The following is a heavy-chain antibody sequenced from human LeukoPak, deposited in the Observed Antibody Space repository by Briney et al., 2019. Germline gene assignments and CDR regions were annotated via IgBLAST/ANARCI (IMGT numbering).Heavy chain of an antibody. V-gene: IGHV3-9*01. CDR1: GFTFDDYA. J-gene: IGHJ4*02. Sequence: GGSLRLSCAASGFTFDDYAMHWVRQAPGKGLEWVSGISWNSGSIGYADSVKGRFTISRDNAKNSLYLQRNSLRAEDTALYYCAKARYYDSRGFDYWGQGTLVTVSS. D-gene: IGHD3-22*01. CDR2: ISWNSGSI. CDR3: AKARYYDSRGFDY.